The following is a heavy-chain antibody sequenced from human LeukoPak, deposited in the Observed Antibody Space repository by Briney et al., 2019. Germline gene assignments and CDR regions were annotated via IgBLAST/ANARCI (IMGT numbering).Heavy chain of an antibody. V-gene: IGHV4-61*02. CDR2: IYTSGST. CDR1: DGSISSGSYY. CDR3: ARGDHGSGWYRVGPWRPYYFDY. D-gene: IGHD6-19*01. J-gene: IGHJ4*02. Sequence: SETLSLTCTVSDGSISSGSYYWSWIRQPAGKGLEWIGRIYTSGSTNYNPSLKSRVTISVDTPKNQFSLKLSSVTAADTAVYYCARGDHGSGWYRVGPWRPYYFDYWGQGTLVTVSS.